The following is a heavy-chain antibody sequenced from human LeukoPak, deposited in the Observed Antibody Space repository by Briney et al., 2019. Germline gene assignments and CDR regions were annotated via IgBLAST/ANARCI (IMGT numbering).Heavy chain of an antibody. CDR3: ARDGLYSNGYSYFDF. D-gene: IGHD5-18*01. Sequence: PSETLSLTCTVSGVSISTYHWSWIRQPAGKGLEWIGRIHSSGSTNYDPSLKSRVTMSIHTSKNQFSLKVTSVTAADTAVYYCARDGLYSNGYSYFDFWGQGTLVTVSS. CDR2: IHSSGST. CDR1: GVSISTYH. V-gene: IGHV4-4*07. J-gene: IGHJ4*02.